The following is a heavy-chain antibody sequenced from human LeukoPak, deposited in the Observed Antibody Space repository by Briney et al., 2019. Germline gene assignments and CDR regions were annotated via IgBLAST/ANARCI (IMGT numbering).Heavy chain of an antibody. D-gene: IGHD2-2*01. J-gene: IGHJ4*02. CDR3: AREIPVDY. CDR2: IYSGGST. V-gene: IGHV3-53*01. Sequence: GGSLRLSCAASGFTFSNYSMSWVRQAPGKGLEWVSVIYSGGSTYYADSVKGRFTISRDNSKNTLYLQMNSLRAEDTAVYYCAREIPVDYWGQGTLVTVSS. CDR1: GFTFSNYS.